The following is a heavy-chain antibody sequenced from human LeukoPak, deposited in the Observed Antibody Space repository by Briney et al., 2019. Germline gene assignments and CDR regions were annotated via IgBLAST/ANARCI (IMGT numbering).Heavy chain of an antibody. V-gene: IGHV3-23*01. CDR3: ARVLVAIAVAGLGKWFDP. J-gene: IGHJ5*02. Sequence: PGGSLRLSCAASGFTFSTYGMSWVRQAPGKGLEWVSAISNSGGSTFYADSVKGRFTISRDNSKNTLYLQMNSLRAEDTAVYYCARVLVAIAVAGLGKWFDPWGQGTLVTVSS. CDR2: ISNSGGST. D-gene: IGHD6-19*01. CDR1: GFTFSTYG.